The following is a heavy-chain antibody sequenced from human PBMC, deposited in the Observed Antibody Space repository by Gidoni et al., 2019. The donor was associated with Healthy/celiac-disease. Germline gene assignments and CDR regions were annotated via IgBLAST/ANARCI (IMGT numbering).Heavy chain of an antibody. CDR3: ARDSRLYYFDY. CDR2: IYYSGST. Sequence: QLQLQEWGPGLVKPSEPLSLTCTVSGGSISSSSYYWGWIRQPPGQGVEGIGSIYYSGSTYYNPSLNSRVTISVDTSKNQFPLKLGAVTAADTAVYYCARDSRLYYFDYWGQGTLVTVSS. V-gene: IGHV4-39*07. CDR1: GGSISSSSYY. J-gene: IGHJ4*02.